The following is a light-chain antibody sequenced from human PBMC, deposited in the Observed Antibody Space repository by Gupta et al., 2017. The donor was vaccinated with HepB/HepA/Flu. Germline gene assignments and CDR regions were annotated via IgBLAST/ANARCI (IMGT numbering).Light chain of an antibody. Sequence: QSVLTQPPSAGTPGQRVTISCSGSSSNIGNQYVFWYQQLPGTAPKLLMYMNDRRSSGVPDRFSGSKSGTSASLATSGLRAEDEADYYCAAWDDSRGGYVFATGTKVTVL. CDR1: SSNIGNQY. J-gene: IGLJ1*01. CDR3: AAWDDSRGGYV. CDR2: MND. V-gene: IGLV1-47*01.